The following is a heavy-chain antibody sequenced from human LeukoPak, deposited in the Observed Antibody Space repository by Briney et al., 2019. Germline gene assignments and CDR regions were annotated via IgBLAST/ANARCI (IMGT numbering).Heavy chain of an antibody. D-gene: IGHD2-2*01. CDR2: IYYSGST. J-gene: IGHJ4*02. CDR3: ARVLGRYCSSTSCYGYYFDY. CDR1: GGSVRSGGFY. V-gene: IGHV4-31*03. Sequence: PSQTLSLTCTVSGGSVRSGGFYWSWIRQHPGKGLECIGYIYYSGSTYYNPSLKSRVTISVDTSKNQFSLELSSVTAADTAVYYCARVLGRYCSSTSCYGYYFDYWGQATLVTVSS.